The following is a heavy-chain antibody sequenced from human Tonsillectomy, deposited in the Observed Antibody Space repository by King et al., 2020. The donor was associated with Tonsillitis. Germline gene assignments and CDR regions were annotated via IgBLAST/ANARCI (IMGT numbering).Heavy chain of an antibody. CDR1: GFTFSSYA. J-gene: IGHJ4*02. CDR3: VKVLWGRGYSSGEEQGYFDY. Sequence: VQLVESGGGLVQPGGSLRLSCSASGFTFSSYAMHWVRQAPGKGLEYVSAISSNGGSTYYADSVKGRFTISRDNSKNTLYLQMSSLRAEDTAVYYCVKVLWGRGYSSGEEQGYFDYWGQGTLVTVSS. CDR2: ISSNGGST. V-gene: IGHV3-64D*06. D-gene: IGHD6-19*01.